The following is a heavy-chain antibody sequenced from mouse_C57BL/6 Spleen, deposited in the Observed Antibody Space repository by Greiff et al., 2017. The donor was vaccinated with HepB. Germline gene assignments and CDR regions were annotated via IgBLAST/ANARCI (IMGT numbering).Heavy chain of an antibody. V-gene: IGHV1-81*01. CDR2: IYPRSGNT. CDR1: GYTFTSYG. D-gene: IGHD1-1*01. J-gene: IGHJ2*01. Sequence: LVESGAELARPGASVKLSCKASGYTFTSYGISWVKQRTGQGLEWIGEIYPRSGNTYYNEKFKGKATLTADKSSSTAYMELRSLTSEDSAVYVCARVHITTVVGGDYWGQGTTLTVSS. CDR3: ARVHITTVVGGDY.